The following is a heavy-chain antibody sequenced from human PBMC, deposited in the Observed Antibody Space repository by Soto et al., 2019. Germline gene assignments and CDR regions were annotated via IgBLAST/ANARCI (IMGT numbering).Heavy chain of an antibody. V-gene: IGHV3-48*03. J-gene: IGHJ4*02. D-gene: IGHD4-17*01. CDR1: GFSLSSYE. CDR2: ISSSGSTI. Sequence: GSLRLSCAASGFSLSSYEMNWVRQAPGKGLEWVSYISSSGSTIYYADSVKGRFTISRDNAKNSLYLKMNSLRAEDTAVYYCARDLGTTVTFDYWGQGTLVTVSS. CDR3: ARDLGTTVTFDY.